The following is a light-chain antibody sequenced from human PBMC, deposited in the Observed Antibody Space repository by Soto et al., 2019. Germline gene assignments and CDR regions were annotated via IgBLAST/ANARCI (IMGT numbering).Light chain of an antibody. V-gene: IGLV4-69*01. CDR1: SGHRSYA. CDR3: QTWGTGIVV. J-gene: IGLJ2*01. Sequence: QPVLTQSPSASASLGASVKLTCTLSSGHRSYAIAWHQQQPEKGPRYWMKLNSDGSHSKGDGIPDRFSGSSSGAERYLTISSLQSEDEADYYCQTWGTGIVVFGGGTKVTGL. CDR2: LNSDGSH.